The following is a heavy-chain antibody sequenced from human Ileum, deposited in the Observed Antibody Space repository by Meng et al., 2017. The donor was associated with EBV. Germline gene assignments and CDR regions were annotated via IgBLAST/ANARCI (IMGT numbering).Heavy chain of an antibody. CDR1: GFMYNTYW. V-gene: IGHV3-74*01. CDR3: AKKAAQYGYSSFDY. Sequence: EGEVVESVGVLVQPGVSLRFSCAASGFMYNTYWLHWVRQRPGKGLEWVSRINREGTGIDYADSVKGRFTISRDTSRNTLYLQMNSLRAEDTAIYFCAKKAAQYGYSSFDYWGQGTMVTVSS. J-gene: IGHJ4*02. CDR2: INREGTGI. D-gene: IGHD2-15*01.